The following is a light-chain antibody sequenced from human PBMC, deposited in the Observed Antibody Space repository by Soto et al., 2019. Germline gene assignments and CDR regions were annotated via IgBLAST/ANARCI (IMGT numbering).Light chain of an antibody. J-gene: IGKJ1*01. CDR2: DAS. CDR3: QQYNSYSWT. V-gene: IGKV1-5*01. Sequence: DIQMTQSPSSPSASVGDRFTITCRASQSISSYLNWYQQKPGKAPKLLIYDASSLESGVPSRFSGSGSGTEFTLTISSLQPDDFATYYCQQYNSYSWTFGQGTKVDIK. CDR1: QSISSY.